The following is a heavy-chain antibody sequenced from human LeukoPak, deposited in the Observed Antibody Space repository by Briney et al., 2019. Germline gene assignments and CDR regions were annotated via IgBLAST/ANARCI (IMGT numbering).Heavy chain of an antibody. CDR2: IYYSGST. D-gene: IGHD3-22*01. CDR3: ARDDDSSGYYNLPHS. CDR1: GGSISSSSYY. J-gene: IGHJ4*02. Sequence: PSETLSLTCTVSGGSISSSSYYWGWIRQPPGKGLEWIGSIYYSGSTYYNPSLKSRVTISIDTSKNQFSLKLKSVTAADTAVYYCARDDDSSGYYNLPHSWGQGTLVTVSS. V-gene: IGHV4-39*07.